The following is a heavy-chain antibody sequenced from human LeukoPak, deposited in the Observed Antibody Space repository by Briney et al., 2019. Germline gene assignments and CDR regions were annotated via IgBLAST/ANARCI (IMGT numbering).Heavy chain of an antibody. D-gene: IGHD2-21*02. CDR2: INPKNGGT. V-gene: IGHV1-2*02. CDR1: GYTFTGYH. CDR3: ATKKTPLYCGGDCYSGLGWFDP. Sequence: ASVKVSCMASGYTFTGYHIHWVRQAPGQGLEWMGWINPKNGGTRFAQKFQGRVTMTRDTSISTAYMELSSLRSDDTAVYYCATKKTPLYCGGDCYSGLGWFDPWGQGTLITVSS. J-gene: IGHJ5*02.